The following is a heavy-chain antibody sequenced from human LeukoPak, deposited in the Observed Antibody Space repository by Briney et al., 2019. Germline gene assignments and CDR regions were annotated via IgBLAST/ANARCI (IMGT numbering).Heavy chain of an antibody. CDR3: ARVWYDSGNHLFFYYGLDV. Sequence: ASVKVSCKASGYTFTTYGITWVRPAPGQGLEWMGWVSAYSGDTDYAQSLQGRVTMTTDTSTSTAYMELTTLRYDDTAVYYCARVWYDSGNHLFFYYGLDVWGQGTTVTVSS. J-gene: IGHJ6*02. V-gene: IGHV1-18*01. CDR2: VSAYSGDT. CDR1: GYTFTTYG. D-gene: IGHD3-22*01.